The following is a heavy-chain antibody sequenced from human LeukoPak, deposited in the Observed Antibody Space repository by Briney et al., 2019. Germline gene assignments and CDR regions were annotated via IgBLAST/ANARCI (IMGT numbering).Heavy chain of an antibody. Sequence: PSETLSLTCTIIGSSIRDNYYWGWIRRPPGKGLEWIGSGFYSGSTYYNPSLKSRVTLSVDTSNNIFSLKLRSVTAADTAVYYCARVALLWFGETYYYYYMDVWGKGTTVTVSS. CDR2: GFYSGST. V-gene: IGHV4-38-2*02. D-gene: IGHD3-10*01. CDR3: ARVALLWFGETYYYYYMDV. CDR1: GSSIRDNYY. J-gene: IGHJ6*03.